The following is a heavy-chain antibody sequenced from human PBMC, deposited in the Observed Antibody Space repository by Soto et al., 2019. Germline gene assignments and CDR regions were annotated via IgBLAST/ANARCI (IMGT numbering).Heavy chain of an antibody. CDR1: GFTFSSYG. CDR3: AKCSAAYYDYVWGSYRSTWFDP. V-gene: IGHV3-30*18. J-gene: IGHJ5*02. D-gene: IGHD3-16*02. Sequence: GGSLRLSCAASGFTFSSYGMHWVRQAPGKGLEWVAVKSYDGSNKYYADSVKGRFTISRDNSKNTLYLQMNSLRAEDTAVYYCAKCSAAYYDYVWGSYRSTWFDPWGQGTLVTVSS. CDR2: KSYDGSNK.